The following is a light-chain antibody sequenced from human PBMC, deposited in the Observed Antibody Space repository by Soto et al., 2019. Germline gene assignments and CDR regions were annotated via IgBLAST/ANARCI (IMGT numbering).Light chain of an antibody. CDR2: EVS. CDR1: SSDVGGYNY. J-gene: IGLJ1*01. V-gene: IGLV2-14*01. Sequence: QSVLTQPASVSGSPGQSITISCTGTSSDVGGYNYVSWYQQHPGKAPKPMIYEVSNQPSGVSNRFSGSKSGNTDSLTISGLQAEDEADYYCSSYTSSSTLVFGTGTKLTVL. CDR3: SSYTSSSTLV.